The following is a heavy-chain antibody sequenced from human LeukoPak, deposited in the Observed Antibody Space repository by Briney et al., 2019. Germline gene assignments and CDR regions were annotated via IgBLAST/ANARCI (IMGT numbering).Heavy chain of an antibody. D-gene: IGHD3-16*02. J-gene: IGHJ4*02. V-gene: IGHV3-23*01. CDR2: ISGSGGST. Sequence: SGGSLRLSCAASGFTFSSYAMSWVRQAPGKGLEWVSAISGSGGSTYYADSVKGRFTISRDNSKNTLYLQMNSLRAEDTAVYYCAKAFIGSGDFDYWGQGTLVTVSS. CDR3: AKAFIGSGDFDY. CDR1: GFTFSSYA.